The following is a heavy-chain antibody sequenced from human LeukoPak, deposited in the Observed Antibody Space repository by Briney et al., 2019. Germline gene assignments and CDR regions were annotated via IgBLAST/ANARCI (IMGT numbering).Heavy chain of an antibody. CDR3: ARDPLRDYGTYYYYYGMDV. CDR2: IIPILGIA. CDR1: GGTFSSYA. D-gene: IGHD3-10*01. Sequence: ASVKVSCTASGGTFSSYAISWVRQAPGQGLEWMGRIIPILGIANYAQKFQGRVTITADKSTSTAYMELSSLRSEDAAVYYCARDPLRDYGTYYYYYGMDVWGQGTTVTVSS. J-gene: IGHJ6*02. V-gene: IGHV1-69*04.